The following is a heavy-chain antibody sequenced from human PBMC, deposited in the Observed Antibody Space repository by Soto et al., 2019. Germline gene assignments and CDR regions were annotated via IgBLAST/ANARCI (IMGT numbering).Heavy chain of an antibody. Sequence: QVQLQESGPGLVKPSQTLSLTCTVSGGSISSGDYYWSGIRQSPGKGLELIGYIYYSGSTDYNPYLQSRVTIAVDTSNNHSSLRLSSVTAADTAVSYGVSDAGCYVGGSYWYGLDVWGQGTTVTVSS. V-gene: IGHV4-30-4*01. CDR2: IYYSGST. J-gene: IGHJ6*02. CDR3: VSDAGCYVGGSYWYGLDV. D-gene: IGHD2-2*01. CDR1: GGSISSGDYY.